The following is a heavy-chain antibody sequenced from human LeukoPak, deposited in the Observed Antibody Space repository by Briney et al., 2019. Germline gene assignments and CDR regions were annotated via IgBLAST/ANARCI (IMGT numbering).Heavy chain of an antibody. CDR1: GGSISSSSYY. D-gene: IGHD1-20*01. CDR2: IYYSGST. Sequence: SETLSFTCTVSGGSISSSSYYWGWIRQPPGKGLEWIGSIYYSGSTYYNPSLKSRVTISVDTSKNQFSLKLSSVTAADTAVYYCARDGNNWNDGDGAFDIWGQGTMVTVSS. J-gene: IGHJ3*02. CDR3: ARDGNNWNDGDGAFDI. V-gene: IGHV4-39*07.